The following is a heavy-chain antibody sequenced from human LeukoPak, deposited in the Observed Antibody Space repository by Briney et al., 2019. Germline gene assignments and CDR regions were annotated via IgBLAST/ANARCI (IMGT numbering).Heavy chain of an antibody. CDR3: ARGWEGYFDY. CDR1: GFTLSNFW. J-gene: IGHJ4*02. V-gene: IGHV3-74*01. Sequence: GGSLRLSCSASGFTLSNFWMHWVRQAPGKGLVWVSRINSDGSSTSYADSVKGRFTISRDNAKNTLYLQMNSLRAEDTAVYYCARGWEGYFDYWGQGTLVTVSS. D-gene: IGHD1-26*01. CDR2: INSDGSST.